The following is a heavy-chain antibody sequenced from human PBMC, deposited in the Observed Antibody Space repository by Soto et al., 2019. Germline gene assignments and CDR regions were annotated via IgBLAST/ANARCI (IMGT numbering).Heavy chain of an antibody. V-gene: IGHV4-39*01. CDR3: AKTTLGVAVDV. CDR1: RDSISRSDYH. J-gene: IGHJ6*02. Sequence: QLQLQESGPGLVKPSETLSLTCTVSRDSISRSDYHWGWIRQPPGKGLEWIGSISYSGSTYYNPSLKSRVTISVDASKNQFSLKLSSMTAADTAVYFCAKTTLGVAVDVWGQGTTVTVSS. D-gene: IGHD4-4*01. CDR2: ISYSGST.